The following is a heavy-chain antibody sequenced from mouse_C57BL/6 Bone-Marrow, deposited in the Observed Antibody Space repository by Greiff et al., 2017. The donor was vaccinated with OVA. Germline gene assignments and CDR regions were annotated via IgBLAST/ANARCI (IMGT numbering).Heavy chain of an antibody. J-gene: IGHJ3*01. D-gene: IGHD2-10*02. CDR3: TPSNPFAY. CDR1: GFNIKDDY. V-gene: IGHV14-4*01. Sequence: EVQLQQSGAELVRPGASVKLSCTASGFNIKDDYMHWVKQRPEQGLEWIGWIDPENGDPEYASKFQGKATITADTSSNTAYLQLSSLTSEDTAVYYCTPSNPFAYWGQGTLVTVSA. CDR2: IDPENGDP.